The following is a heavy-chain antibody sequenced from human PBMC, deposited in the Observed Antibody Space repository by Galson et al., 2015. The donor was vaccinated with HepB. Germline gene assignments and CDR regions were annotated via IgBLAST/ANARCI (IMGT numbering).Heavy chain of an antibody. J-gene: IGHJ4*02. Sequence: SETLSLTCTVSGGSISSSSYYWGWIRQPPGKGLEWIGSIYYSGSTYYNPSLKSRVTISVDTSKNQFSLKLSSVTAADTAVYYCASRGYAPYYFDYWGQGTLVTVSS. CDR2: IYYSGST. CDR3: ASRGYAPYYFDY. V-gene: IGHV4-39*01. CDR1: GGSISSSSYY. D-gene: IGHD5-12*01.